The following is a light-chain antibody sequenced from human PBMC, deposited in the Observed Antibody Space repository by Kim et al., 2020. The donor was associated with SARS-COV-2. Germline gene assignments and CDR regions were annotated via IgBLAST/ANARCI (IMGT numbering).Light chain of an antibody. CDR2: NNN. CDR1: SSNIGRNT. J-gene: IGLJ1*01. V-gene: IGLV1-44*01. Sequence: QSVLTQPPSASATPGQMVTISCSGSSSNIGRNTVNWYQQFPGTAPKLLISNNNQRPSGVPDRFSGSKSGTSASLAISGLQSEDEADYYCATWDDSLKGHFFRTGTKVTVL. CDR3: ATWDDSLKGHF.